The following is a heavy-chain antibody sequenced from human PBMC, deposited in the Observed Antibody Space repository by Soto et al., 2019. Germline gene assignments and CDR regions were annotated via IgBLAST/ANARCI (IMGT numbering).Heavy chain of an antibody. CDR1: GYTFTGYY. CDR2: INPNSGGT. CDR3: ARDSAVDTAMVNYYYYGMDV. D-gene: IGHD5-18*01. J-gene: IGHJ6*02. V-gene: IGHV1-2*04. Sequence: APVKVSCRASGYTFTGYYMHWVRQAPGQGLEWMGWINPNSGGTNYAQKFQGWVTMTRDTSISTAYMELSRLRSDDTAVYYCARDSAVDTAMVNYYYYGMDVWGQGTTVTVSS.